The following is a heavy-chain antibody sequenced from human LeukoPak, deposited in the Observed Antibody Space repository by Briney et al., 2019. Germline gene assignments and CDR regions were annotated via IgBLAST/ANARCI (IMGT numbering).Heavy chain of an antibody. CDR2: ISGSGGST. V-gene: IGHV3-23*01. Sequence: GGSLRLSCAASGFTFSSYAMSRVRQAPGKGLEWVSAISGSGGSTYYADSVKGRFTISRDNSKNTLYLQMNSLRAEDTAVYYCAKGTGPIAVAGTGLFDYWGQGTLVTVSS. CDR1: GFTFSSYA. J-gene: IGHJ4*02. CDR3: AKGTGPIAVAGTGLFDY. D-gene: IGHD6-13*01.